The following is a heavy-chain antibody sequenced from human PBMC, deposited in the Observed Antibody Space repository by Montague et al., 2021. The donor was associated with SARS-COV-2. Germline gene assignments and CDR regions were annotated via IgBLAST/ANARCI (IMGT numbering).Heavy chain of an antibody. CDR3: ARHAFQYFDY. CDR2: IIPDGTKK. Sequence: SLRLSCAASGFSFSDYWMTWVRQAPGKGLEWVANIIPDGTKKYSVDSMKGRLTISRDNAKNSQYLQMNSLRAEDTAVYYCARHAFQYFDYWGQGTLVTVSS. CDR1: GFSFSDYW. J-gene: IGHJ4*02. D-gene: IGHD2/OR15-2a*01. V-gene: IGHV3-7*01.